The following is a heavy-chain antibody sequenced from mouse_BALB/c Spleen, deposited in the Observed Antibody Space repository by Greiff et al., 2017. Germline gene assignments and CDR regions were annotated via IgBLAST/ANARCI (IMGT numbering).Heavy chain of an antibody. Sequence: EVKLQESGAELVKPGASVKLSCTASGFNIKDTYMHWVKQRPEQGLEWIGRIDPANGNTKYDPKFQGKATITADTSSNTAYLQLSSLTSEDTAVYYCARIYYYGSSYAMDYWGQGTSVTVSS. J-gene: IGHJ4*01. D-gene: IGHD1-1*01. CDR2: IDPANGNT. CDR3: ARIYYYGSSYAMDY. V-gene: IGHV14-3*02. CDR1: GFNIKDTY.